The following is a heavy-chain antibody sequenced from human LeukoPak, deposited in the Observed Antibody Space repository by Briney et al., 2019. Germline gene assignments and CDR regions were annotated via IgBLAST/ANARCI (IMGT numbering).Heavy chain of an antibody. CDR3: AREGGGSSASFDY. CDR2: ISAYNAYT. CDR1: GYTFTSYG. J-gene: IGHJ4*02. D-gene: IGHD6-6*01. Sequence: GASVRVSCKASGYTFTSYGISWVRQAPGQGLEWIGCISAYNAYTNYAETLQGRVTITTDTSKSTAYLELKILTSDDTAVYYCAREGGGSSASFDYWGQGTLVTVSS. V-gene: IGHV1-18*01.